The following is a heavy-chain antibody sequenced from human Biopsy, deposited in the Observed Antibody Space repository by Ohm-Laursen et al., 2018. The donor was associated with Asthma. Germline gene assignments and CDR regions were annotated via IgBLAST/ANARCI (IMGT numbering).Heavy chain of an antibody. V-gene: IGHV4-39*01. CDR3: VRQSGYRSGWPKLLFVYYGMDV. D-gene: IGHD6-19*01. J-gene: IGHJ6*02. CDR2: VYYRGST. Sequence: TLSLTCTVSGASIKTDDHYWSWLRQPPGKGLEWIGSVYYRGSTYYNPSLRSRVTISVDTSKSHFSLTLSSVTAADTAQYYCVRQSGYRSGWPKLLFVYYGMDVWGPGTTVTVSS. CDR1: GASIKTDDHY.